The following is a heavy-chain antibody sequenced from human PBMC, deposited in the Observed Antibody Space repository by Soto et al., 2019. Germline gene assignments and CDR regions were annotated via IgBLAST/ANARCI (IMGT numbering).Heavy chain of an antibody. D-gene: IGHD5-18*01. CDR2: IYPGDSDT. Sequence: GESLKISCKGSGYSFTSYWIGWVRQMPGKGLEWMGIIYPGDSDTRYSPSFQGQVTISADKSISTAYLQWSSLKASDTAMYYCARHSSYGPDNPDTNFDYWGQGTLVTVSS. J-gene: IGHJ4*02. CDR3: ARHSSYGPDNPDTNFDY. V-gene: IGHV5-51*01. CDR1: GYSFTSYW.